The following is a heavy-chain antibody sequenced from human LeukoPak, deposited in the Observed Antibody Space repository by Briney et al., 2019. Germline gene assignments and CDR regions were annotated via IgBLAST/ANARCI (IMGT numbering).Heavy chain of an antibody. V-gene: IGHV3-49*04. D-gene: IGHD2-2*02. CDR3: TRFISQLLYNY. Sequence: GGSLKLFCTASGFTFGDYGMSWVRQAPGKGLEWVGFIRSKAYGGTTEYAASVKGRFTISRDDSKSIAYLQMNSLKTEDTAVYYCTRFISQLLYNYWGQGTLVTVSS. CDR1: GFTFGDYG. J-gene: IGHJ4*02. CDR2: IRSKAYGGTT.